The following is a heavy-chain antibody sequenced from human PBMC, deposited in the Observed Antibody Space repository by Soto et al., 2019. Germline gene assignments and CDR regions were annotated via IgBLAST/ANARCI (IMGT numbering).Heavy chain of an antibody. D-gene: IGHD1-26*01. CDR3: ARLAEWEYYDGMDV. V-gene: IGHV3-73*01. J-gene: IGHJ6*02. Sequence: GGSLRLSCAVSGFTFSVSAIHWVRQASGKGLEWVGRIRSKADNYATAYGASVKGRFSISRDDSKNTAYLQMSSLNTEDTAVYYCARLAEWEYYDGMDVWGQGTTVTVSS. CDR2: IRSKADNYAT. CDR1: GFTFSVSA.